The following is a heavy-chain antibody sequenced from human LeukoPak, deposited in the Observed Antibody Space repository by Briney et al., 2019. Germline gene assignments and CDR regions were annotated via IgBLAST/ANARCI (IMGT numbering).Heavy chain of an antibody. D-gene: IGHD1-20*01. CDR2: FDPEDGET. Sequence: ASVKVSCKVPGYTLTELSMHWVRQAPGKGLGWMGGFDPEDGETIYAQKFQGRVTMTEDTSTDTAYMELSSLRSEDTAVYYCATNWNDLLGAFDIWGQGTMVTVSS. V-gene: IGHV1-24*01. CDR1: GYTLTELS. CDR3: ATNWNDLLGAFDI. J-gene: IGHJ3*02.